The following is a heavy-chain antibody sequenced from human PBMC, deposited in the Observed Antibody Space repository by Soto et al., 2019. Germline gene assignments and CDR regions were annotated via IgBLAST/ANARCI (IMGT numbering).Heavy chain of an antibody. CDR2: LYHDGTT. J-gene: IGHJ5*01. CDR3: AKSSGVARQDWFDS. V-gene: IGHV4-4*02. CDR1: GGSISPIKW. Sequence: PSETLSLTCVVSGGSISPIKWWSVVRQSPQKGLEWIGELYHDGTTNYNPSLQSRVTLSVDKSKNQFFIKMTSVTAADTAIYYCAKSSGVARQDWFDSWGQGTLVTVSS. D-gene: IGHD3-10*01.